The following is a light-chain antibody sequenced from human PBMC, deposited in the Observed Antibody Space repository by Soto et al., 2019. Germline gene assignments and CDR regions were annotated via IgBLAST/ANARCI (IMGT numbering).Light chain of an antibody. CDR2: EVT. Sequence: QSALAQPASVSLSPRQSITISCTGTNSDVGSYNLVSLFQQHPGKAPKLVIYEVTKRPSGVSDRFSGSKSGNTASLTISGLQAEDEADYYCFSYAGDSVYVFGTGTKVTVL. CDR1: NSDVGSYNL. J-gene: IGLJ1*01. CDR3: FSYAGDSVYV. V-gene: IGLV2-23*02.